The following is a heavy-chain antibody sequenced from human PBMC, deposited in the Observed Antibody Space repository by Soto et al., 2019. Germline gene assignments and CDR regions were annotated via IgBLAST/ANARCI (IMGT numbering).Heavy chain of an antibody. CDR2: IKDGGYT. CDR1: GGSLSGYY. D-gene: IGHD5-12*01. Sequence: QVQLQQWGAGLLKPSETLSLNCGVNGGSLSGYYWSWIRQPPGKGLEWIGEIKDGGYTNYSPSLKSRATISSDRSNSQFSLRLNSVTAADTGVYYCARGQEGVVATHWDQGALVTVSS. CDR3: ARGQEGVVATH. V-gene: IGHV4-34*01. J-gene: IGHJ4*02.